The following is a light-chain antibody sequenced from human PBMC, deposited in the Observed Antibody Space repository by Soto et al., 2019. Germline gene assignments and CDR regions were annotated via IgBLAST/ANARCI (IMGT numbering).Light chain of an antibody. CDR2: DVT. J-gene: IGLJ2*01. CDR1: SNNVGAYDY. CDR3: SSYTSSIAVV. V-gene: IGLV2-14*03. Sequence: QSVLTQPASVSGSPGQSITISCTGTSNNVGAYDYVSWYQQHPGKAPKLLIYDVTNPPSEVSDRFPGSKSGSTASLTISGLQADDEGDYYCSSYTSSIAVVFGGGTKLTVL.